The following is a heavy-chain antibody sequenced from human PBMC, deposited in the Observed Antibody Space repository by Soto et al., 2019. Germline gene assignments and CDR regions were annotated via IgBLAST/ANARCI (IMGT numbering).Heavy chain of an antibody. CDR2: ISYDGENQ. CDR3: VSPHSESSNAFDL. V-gene: IGHV3-30*04. J-gene: IGHJ5*02. D-gene: IGHD3-10*01. CDR1: GFSFSHYA. Sequence: VGSLRLSCAASGFSFSHYAMHWVRQPPGKGLEWVALISYDGENQYFTDSVRGRFTISRDNSKTAVYLEMNDLRLDDTATYYCVSPHSESSNAFDLWGQGTLVTVSS.